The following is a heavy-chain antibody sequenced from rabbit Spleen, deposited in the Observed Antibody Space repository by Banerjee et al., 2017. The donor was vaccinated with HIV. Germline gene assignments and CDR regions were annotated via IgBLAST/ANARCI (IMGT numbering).Heavy chain of an antibody. CDR3: ARDLLGVIGWNFYL. D-gene: IGHD1-1*01. V-gene: IGHV1S45*01. CDR2: IELGSSGFT. Sequence: QEQLVESGGGLVQPEGSLTLTCKASGFDLSSSYVMCWVRQAPGRGLEWIACIELGSSGFTYFASWAKGRFTISKTSSTTVTLRMTSLTAADRATYFCARDLLGVIGWNFYLWGPGTLVTVS. J-gene: IGHJ4*01. CDR1: GFDLSSSYV.